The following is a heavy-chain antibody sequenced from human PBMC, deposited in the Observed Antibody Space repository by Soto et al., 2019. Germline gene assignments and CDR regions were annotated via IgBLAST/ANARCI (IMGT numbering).Heavy chain of an antibody. CDR2: IYYSGST. V-gene: IGHV4-39*01. J-gene: IGHJ4*02. CDR1: GGSISSSSYY. Sequence: SETLSLTCTVSGGSISSSSYYWGWIRQPPGKGLEWIGSIYYSGSTYYNPSLKSRVTISVDTSKNQFSLKLGSVTAADTAVYYCARHELSKGPVAATTFDYWGQGTLVTVSS. CDR3: ARHELSKGPVAATTFDY. D-gene: IGHD2-15*01.